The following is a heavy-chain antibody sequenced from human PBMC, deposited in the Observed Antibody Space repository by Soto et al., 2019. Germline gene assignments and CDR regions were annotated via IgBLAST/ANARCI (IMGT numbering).Heavy chain of an antibody. J-gene: IGHJ6*02. CDR3: ARGSEYLGSRPYYGMDV. CDR1: GYTFTSYD. CDR2: MNPNSGNT. Sequence: SVKVSCKASGYTFTSYDISWVRQATGQGLEWMGWMNPNSGNTGYAQKFQGRVTMTRNTSISTAYMELSSLRSEDTAVYYCARGSEYLGSRPYYGMDVWGQGTTVTVSS. V-gene: IGHV1-8*01. D-gene: IGHD6-6*01.